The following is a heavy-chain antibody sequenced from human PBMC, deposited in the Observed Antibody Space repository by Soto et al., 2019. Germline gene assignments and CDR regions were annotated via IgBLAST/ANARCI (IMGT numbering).Heavy chain of an antibody. CDR2: INPNSGGT. CDR1: GYTFTGYY. CDR3: ARDGTSSYSTTFDY. V-gene: IGHV1-2*04. Sequence: ASVKVSCKASGYTFTGYYMHWVRQAPGQGLEWMGWINPNSGGTNYAQKFQGWVTMTRDTSISTAYMELSRLRSDDTAVYYCARDGTSSYSTTFDYWGQGTLVTVSS. D-gene: IGHD2-15*01. J-gene: IGHJ4*02.